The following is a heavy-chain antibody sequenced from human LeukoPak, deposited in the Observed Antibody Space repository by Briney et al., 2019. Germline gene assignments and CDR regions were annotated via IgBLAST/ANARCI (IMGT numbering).Heavy chain of an antibody. CDR3: ARQANYYDSIGYYSLYYFDY. J-gene: IGHJ4*02. CDR1: GGSISSYY. V-gene: IGHV4-59*08. Sequence: SETLSLTRSVSGGSISSYYWSWIRQPPGRGLEWIGYIYYSGSTNFNHSLKSRVTISVDPSTNQFSLKLRSVTAADTAASYCARQANYYDSIGYYSLYYFDYWGQGTLVTVSS. CDR2: IYYSGST. D-gene: IGHD3-22*01.